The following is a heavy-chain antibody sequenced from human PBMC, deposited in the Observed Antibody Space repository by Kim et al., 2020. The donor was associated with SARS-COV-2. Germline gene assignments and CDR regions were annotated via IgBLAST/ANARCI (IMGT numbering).Heavy chain of an antibody. CDR1: GGSISSYY. CDR3: ARDKYTRYCSGTICQNWFDP. V-gene: IGHV4-59*01. J-gene: IGHJ5*02. Sequence: SETLSLTCTVSGGSISSYYWSWIRQPPGKRLEWIGYIYYSGSTNYNPSLKSRVTISVDTSKNQFSLKLSSVTAADTAMYYCARDKYTRYCSGTICQNWFDPWGQGTLVTVSS. D-gene: IGHD2-2*01. CDR2: IYYSGST.